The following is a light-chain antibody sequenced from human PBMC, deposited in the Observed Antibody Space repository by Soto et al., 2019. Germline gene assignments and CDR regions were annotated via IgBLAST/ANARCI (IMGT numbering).Light chain of an antibody. Sequence: DIHLTQSPSFLSASVGDRVTITCRPSQAVPNNMAWYQQKPGKPPKLLIYDASSLESGVPQRFSGSGSGTEFTLTISSLQTDDFSTYYCQQYHSYWTFGRGTKVDIK. CDR1: QAVPNN. V-gene: IGKV1-5*01. CDR3: QQYHSYWT. J-gene: IGKJ1*01. CDR2: DAS.